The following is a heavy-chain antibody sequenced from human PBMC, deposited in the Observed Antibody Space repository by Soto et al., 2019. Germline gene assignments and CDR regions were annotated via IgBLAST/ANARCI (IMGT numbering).Heavy chain of an antibody. Sequence: QVQLVQSGAEVKKPGSSVKVSCKASGGTFSSYAISWVRQAPGQGLEWMGGIIPIFGTANYAQKFQGRVTIAADKSTSTDYMELSSLRSEDTAVYYCASPTREWLTPARDYYYGMDVWGQGTTVTVSS. CDR1: GGTFSSYA. D-gene: IGHD3-3*01. J-gene: IGHJ6*02. CDR2: IIPIFGTA. CDR3: ASPTREWLTPARDYYYGMDV. V-gene: IGHV1-69*06.